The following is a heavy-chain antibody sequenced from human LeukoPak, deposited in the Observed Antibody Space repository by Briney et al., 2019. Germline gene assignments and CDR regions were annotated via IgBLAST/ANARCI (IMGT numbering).Heavy chain of an antibody. CDR2: VKQDVLQT. D-gene: IGHD2-2*01. CDR3: ARAPTVLVGYCSSSSCQADY. J-gene: IGHJ4*02. Sequence: GGSLRLSCAASGFTVISHWMSWVRQAPGKGLEWVASVKQDVLQTYYVDSVKGRFTISTDNAKNSLSLHMNSLRVEDTAVYYCARAPTVLVGYCSSSSCQADYWGQGTLVTVSS. CDR1: GFTVISHW. V-gene: IGHV3-7*01.